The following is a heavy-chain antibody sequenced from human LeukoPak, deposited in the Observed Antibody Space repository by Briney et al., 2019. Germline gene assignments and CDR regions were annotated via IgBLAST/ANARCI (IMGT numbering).Heavy chain of an antibody. CDR3: ASHVERRPWEPVWYFDY. Sequence: GASVKVSCKVSGYTLTELSMHWVRQTPGKGLEWMGGFDPEYGETIYAQKFQGRVTMTEDTSTDTAYMELSSLRSDDTAVYYCASHVERRPWEPVWYFDYWGQGTLVTVSS. CDR2: FDPEYGET. J-gene: IGHJ4*02. V-gene: IGHV1-24*01. CDR1: GYTLTELS. D-gene: IGHD1-26*01.